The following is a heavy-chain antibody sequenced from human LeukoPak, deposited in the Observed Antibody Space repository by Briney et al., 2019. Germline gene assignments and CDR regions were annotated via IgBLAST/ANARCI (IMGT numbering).Heavy chain of an antibody. J-gene: IGHJ4*02. CDR1: GYTFTGYY. D-gene: IGHD5-18*01. CDR3: ARLYSYGSYYYFDY. Sequence: ASVKVSCKTSGYTFTGYYMHWVRQAPGQGLEWMGWINPNSGGTNYAQKFQGRVTMTRDTSISTAYMELSRLRSDDTAVYYCARLYSYGSYYYFDYWGQGTLVTVSS. CDR2: INPNSGGT. V-gene: IGHV1-2*02.